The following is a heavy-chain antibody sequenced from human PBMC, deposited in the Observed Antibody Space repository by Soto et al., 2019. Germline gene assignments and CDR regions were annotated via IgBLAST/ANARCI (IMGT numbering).Heavy chain of an antibody. CDR1: VYTLTELS. V-gene: IGHV1-24*01. D-gene: IGHD2-2*01. Sequence: ASVKVSCKVSVYTLTELSMHWVRQAPGKGLEWMGGFDPEDGETIYAQKFQGRVTMTEDTSTDTAYMELSSLRSEDTAVYYCATAEDCSSTSCIIGFDPWGQGTLVTVSS. J-gene: IGHJ5*02. CDR3: ATAEDCSSTSCIIGFDP. CDR2: FDPEDGET.